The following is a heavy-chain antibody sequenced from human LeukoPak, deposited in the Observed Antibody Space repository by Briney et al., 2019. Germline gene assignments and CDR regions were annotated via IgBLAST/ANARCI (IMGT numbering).Heavy chain of an antibody. V-gene: IGHV4-59*08. Sequence: SETLSLTCTVSGGSISSYYWSWIRQPPGKGLEWIGYIYYSGSTNYNPSLKSRVTISIDTSKNQFSLKLSSVTAADTAVYYCARQDCTNALCCSPRDWFDPWGQGTLVTVSS. CDR2: IYYSGST. J-gene: IGHJ5*02. CDR3: ARQDCTNALCCSPRDWFDP. D-gene: IGHD2-8*01. CDR1: GGSISSYY.